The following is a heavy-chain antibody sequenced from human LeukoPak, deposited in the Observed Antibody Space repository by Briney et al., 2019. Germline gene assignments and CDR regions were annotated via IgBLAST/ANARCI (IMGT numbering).Heavy chain of an antibody. CDR3: VRDFDSSGPQKNYFDF. D-gene: IGHD3-22*01. CDR1: GGTFSSYA. V-gene: IGHV1-69*06. CDR2: IIPIFGAT. J-gene: IGHJ4*02. Sequence: SVKVSCKASGGTFSSYAISWVRQAPGQGLEWMGRIIPIFGATTYAQGFLSRLTITADKSTGTAYMELSSLKPEDTAMFYCVRDFDSSGPQKNYFDFWGQGTLVTVSS.